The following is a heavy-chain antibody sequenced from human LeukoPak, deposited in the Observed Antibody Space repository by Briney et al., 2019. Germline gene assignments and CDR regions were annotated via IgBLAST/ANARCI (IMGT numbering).Heavy chain of an antibody. CDR2: IKKDGSEE. V-gene: IGHV3-7*01. Sequence: AGSLRLSCAASVFTLNSYLMSWVRQAPGRGLEWVANIKKDGSEESYLDSVKGRFTVSRDNAKNSLFLQMNSLRGEDTAVYYCARSNPNRNALDLWGQGTMVTISS. CDR1: VFTLNSYL. CDR3: ARSNPNRNALDL. J-gene: IGHJ3*01. D-gene: IGHD1-14*01.